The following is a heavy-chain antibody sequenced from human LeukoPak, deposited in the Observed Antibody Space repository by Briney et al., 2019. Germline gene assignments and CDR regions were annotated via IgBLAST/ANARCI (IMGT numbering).Heavy chain of an antibody. Sequence: ASVKVSCKASGYTFTGYYMHWVRQAPGQGLEWMGWINPNSGGTNYAQKFQGRVTMTRDTSISTAYMELSRLRSDDTAVYYCARGKGYYYGSGSYYTGNYWGQGTLVTVSS. CDR1: GYTFTGYY. CDR3: ARGKGYYYGSGSYYTGNY. CDR2: INPNSGGT. V-gene: IGHV1-2*02. D-gene: IGHD3-10*01. J-gene: IGHJ4*02.